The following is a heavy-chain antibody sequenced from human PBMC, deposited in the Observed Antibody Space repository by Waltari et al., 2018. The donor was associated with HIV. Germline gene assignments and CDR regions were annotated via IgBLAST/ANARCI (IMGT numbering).Heavy chain of an antibody. CDR3: ARSLYYDFWSAYPPDY. CDR2: VSSDGNST. J-gene: IGHJ4*02. CDR1: GFPSRSLC. D-gene: IGHD3-3*01. V-gene: IGHV3-74*03. Sequence: VKLVEFGGRLVQPRGSLRLSCVASGFPSRSLCMPWVRQAPGKGLVWISRVSSDGNSTVYADSVKGRFIISRDNAKNTLFLQMNSLRVEDTAVYFCARSLYYDFWSAYPPDYWGQGTRVTVSS.